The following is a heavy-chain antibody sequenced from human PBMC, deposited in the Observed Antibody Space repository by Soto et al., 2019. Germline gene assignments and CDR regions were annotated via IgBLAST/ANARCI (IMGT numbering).Heavy chain of an antibody. Sequence: QVQLVESGGGVVQPGRSLRLSCAASGFTFSSYGMHWVRQAPGKGLEWVAVISYDGSNKYYADSVKGRFTISRDNSKNTLYLQMKSLRAEDTAVYYCAKDHGVVEWELLVVDWGQGSLVTVSS. V-gene: IGHV3-30*18. CDR1: GFTFSSYG. J-gene: IGHJ4*02. CDR3: AKDHGVVEWELLVVD. D-gene: IGHD1-26*01. CDR2: ISYDGSNK.